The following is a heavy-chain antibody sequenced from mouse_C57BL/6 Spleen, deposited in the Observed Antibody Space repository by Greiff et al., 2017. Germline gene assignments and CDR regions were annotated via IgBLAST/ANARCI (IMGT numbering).Heavy chain of an antibody. D-gene: IGHD1-1*01. CDR1: GYAFSSYW. Sequence: QVQLQQSGAELVKPGASVKISCKASGYAFSSYWMNWVKQRPGKGLEWIGQIYPGDGDTNYNGKFKGKATLTADKSYSTAYMQLSSLTSEDSAVYFCAREALLRPYAMDYWGQGTSVTVSS. CDR2: IYPGDGDT. J-gene: IGHJ4*01. CDR3: AREALLRPYAMDY. V-gene: IGHV1-80*01.